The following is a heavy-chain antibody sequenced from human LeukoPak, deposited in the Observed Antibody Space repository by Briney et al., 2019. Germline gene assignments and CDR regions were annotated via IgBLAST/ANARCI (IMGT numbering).Heavy chain of an antibody. V-gene: IGHV4-34*01. Sequence: SESLSLTCAVYGWSFSGYYLSWIRQPPGKGLEWIGEINHSGSTNYNPSLKSRVTISVDTSKNQFSLKLSSVTAADTAVYYCAREGYSYGPSGLDNWFDPWGQGTLVTVSS. CDR2: INHSGST. D-gene: IGHD5-18*01. CDR1: GWSFSGYY. J-gene: IGHJ5*02. CDR3: AREGYSYGPSGLDNWFDP.